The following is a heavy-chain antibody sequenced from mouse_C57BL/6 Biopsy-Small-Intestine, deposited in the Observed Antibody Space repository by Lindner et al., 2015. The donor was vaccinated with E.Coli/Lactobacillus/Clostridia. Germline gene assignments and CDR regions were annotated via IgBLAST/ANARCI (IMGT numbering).Heavy chain of an antibody. CDR3: ARPQARDPGDMWYFDL. V-gene: IGHV1-64*01. CDR1: GYTFTTYY. J-gene: IGHJ1*01. Sequence: SVKVSCKASGYTFTTYYMDWVRQAPGQGLEWMGIINPSSGSTTYAQKFQGRVTMTRDTSTSTVYMELSRLRYEDTAVYYCARPQARDPGDMWYFDLWGRGTLVTVSS. CDR2: INPSSGST. D-gene: IGHD6-1*01.